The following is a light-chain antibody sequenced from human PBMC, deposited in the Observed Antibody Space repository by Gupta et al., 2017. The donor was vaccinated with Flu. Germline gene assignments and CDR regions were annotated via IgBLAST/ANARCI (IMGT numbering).Light chain of an antibody. V-gene: IGKV1-12*02. CDR1: QGISAW. J-gene: IGKJ1*01. CDR2: AAS. CDR3: QRTYNFPST. Sequence: PSSVSASVGDTVTITCRASQGISAWLAWYQQKPGKAPKLLMSAASSLESAVPTRFSGSGSGTDFTLTISRLQPEDFATYYCQRTYNFPSTFGQGTKVEIK.